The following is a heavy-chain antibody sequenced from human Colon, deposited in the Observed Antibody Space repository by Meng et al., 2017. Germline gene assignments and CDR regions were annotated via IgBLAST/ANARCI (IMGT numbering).Heavy chain of an antibody. CDR3: ARRVRGVISWFDP. J-gene: IGHJ5*02. D-gene: IGHD3-10*01. V-gene: IGHV4-34*01. CDR1: GGSFSGYY. Sequence: QGQRQQWGAGLLKPSETLSLTCAVYGGSFSGYYWSWIRQPPGKGLEWIGEINHSGSTNYNPSLKSRVTISVDTSKNQFSLKLSSVTAADTAVYYCARRVRGVISWFDPWGQGTLVTVSS. CDR2: INHSGST.